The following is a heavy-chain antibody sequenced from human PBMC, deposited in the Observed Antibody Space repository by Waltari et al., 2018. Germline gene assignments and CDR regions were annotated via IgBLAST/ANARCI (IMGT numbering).Heavy chain of an antibody. CDR1: GYSFTSYW. J-gene: IGHJ4*02. CDR2: IDPIDSYT. V-gene: IGHV5-10-1*03. CDR3: ARPLVPHSYGYHY. D-gene: IGHD5-18*01. Sequence: EVQLVQSGAEVKKPGESLRISCKGSGYSFTSYWISWVRPMPGKGLEWTGRIDPIDSYTNYSPSFQGHVTISADKSISTAYLQWSSLKASDTAMYYCARPLVPHSYGYHYWGQGTLVTVSS.